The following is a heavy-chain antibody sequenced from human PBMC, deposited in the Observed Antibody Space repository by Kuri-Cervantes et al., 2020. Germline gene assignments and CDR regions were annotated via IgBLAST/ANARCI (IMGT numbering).Heavy chain of an antibody. CDR1: GFTFSSYA. V-gene: IGHV3-30*18. CDR3: AKDRGVRGVAIDY. D-gene: IGHD3-10*01. Sequence: LSLTCAASGFTFSSYAMSWVRQAPGKGLEWVAVISYDGSNKYYADSVKGRFTISRDNSKNTLYLQMNSLRAEDTAVYYCAKDRGVRGVAIDYWGQGTLVTVSS. J-gene: IGHJ4*02. CDR2: ISYDGSNK.